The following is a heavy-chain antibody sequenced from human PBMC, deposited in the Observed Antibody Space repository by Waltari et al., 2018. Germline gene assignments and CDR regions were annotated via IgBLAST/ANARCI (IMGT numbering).Heavy chain of an antibody. D-gene: IGHD3-22*01. CDR3: ARDRGYYDSSVPNFDY. J-gene: IGHJ4*02. Sequence: QVQLQESGPGLVKPSETLSLTCTVSGGSISSYYWSWIRQPPGKGLEWIGYIYYSGSTNYNPSLKSRVTISVDTSKNQFSLNLSSLTAADTAVYYCARDRGYYDSSVPNFDYWGQGTLVTVSS. CDR2: IYYSGST. CDR1: GGSISSYY. V-gene: IGHV4-59*01.